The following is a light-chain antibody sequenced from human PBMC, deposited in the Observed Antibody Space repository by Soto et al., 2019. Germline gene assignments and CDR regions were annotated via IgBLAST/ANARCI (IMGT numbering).Light chain of an antibody. V-gene: IGKV3-15*01. CDR2: GAS. J-gene: IGKJ2*01. CDR3: QQYNNWPYT. Sequence: EIVMTQSQATLSVSPGERATLSCRASQSVSSNLAWYQQKPGQAPRLLIYGASTRATGIPARFSGSGSGTEFTLTISSLQSEDFAVDYCQQYNNWPYTFGQGTKLEIK. CDR1: QSVSSN.